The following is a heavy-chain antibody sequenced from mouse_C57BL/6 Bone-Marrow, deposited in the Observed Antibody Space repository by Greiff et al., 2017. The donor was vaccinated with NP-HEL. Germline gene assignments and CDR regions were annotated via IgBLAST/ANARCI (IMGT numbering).Heavy chain of an antibody. CDR2: IYPGSGST. CDR1: GYTFTSYW. Sequence: QVQLKQPGAELVKPGASVKMSCKASGYTFTSYWITWVKQRPGKGLEWIGDIYPGSGSTNYNEKFKSKATLTVDTTSSTAYMQLSSLTSEDSAVYYCAGYYGSPWYFDVWGTGTTVTVSS. J-gene: IGHJ1*03. CDR3: AGYYGSPWYFDV. D-gene: IGHD1-1*01. V-gene: IGHV1-55*01.